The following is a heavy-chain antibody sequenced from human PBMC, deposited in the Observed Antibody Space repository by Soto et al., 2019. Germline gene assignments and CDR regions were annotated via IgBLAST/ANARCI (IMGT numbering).Heavy chain of an antibody. CDR2: IYYSGST. Sequence: PSETLSLTCTVSGGSISSSSYYWGWIRQPPGKGLEWIGSIYYSGSTYYNPSLKSRVTISVDTSKNQFSLKLSSVTAADTAVYYCACIFSGGYGYGFYYYGMDVWGQGTTGT. CDR3: ACIFSGGYGYGFYYYGMDV. CDR1: GGSISSSSYY. J-gene: IGHJ6*02. V-gene: IGHV4-39*01. D-gene: IGHD5-18*01.